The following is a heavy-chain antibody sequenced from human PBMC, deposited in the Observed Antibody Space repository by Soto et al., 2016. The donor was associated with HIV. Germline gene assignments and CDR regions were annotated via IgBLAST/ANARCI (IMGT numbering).Heavy chain of an antibody. CDR3: TRGPYCSSTSCYVRIPDHMDV. J-gene: IGHJ6*03. V-gene: IGHV3-20*04. CDR1: GFTLDDYG. CDR2: INWNGGST. D-gene: IGHD2-2*01. Sequence: EVQLVESGGGVVRPGGSLRLSCAASGFTLDDYGMSWVRQAPEKGLEWVSGINWNGGSTGYADSVKGRFTISRDNAKNSLYLQMNSLRAEDTALYYCTRGPYCSSTSCYVRIPDHMDVWGKGTTVTVSS.